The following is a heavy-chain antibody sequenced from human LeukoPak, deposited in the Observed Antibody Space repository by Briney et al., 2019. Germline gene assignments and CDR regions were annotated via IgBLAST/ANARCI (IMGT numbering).Heavy chain of an antibody. V-gene: IGHV3-23*01. CDR2: ISGSGGST. J-gene: IGHJ5*02. D-gene: IGHD2-8*01. CDR3: ARGGVSRWFDP. Sequence: GGSLRLSCAASGFTFSNYAMNWVRQAPGKGLEWVSGISGSGGSTYYADSVKGRFTISRDHSKSTLYLQMNSLRAEDTAVYYCARGGVSRWFDPWGQGTLVTVSS. CDR1: GFTFSNYA.